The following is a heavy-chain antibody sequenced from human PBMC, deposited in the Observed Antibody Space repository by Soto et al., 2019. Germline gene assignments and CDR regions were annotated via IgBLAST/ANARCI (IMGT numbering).Heavy chain of an antibody. CDR2: ISWNSGSI. CDR3: AKDISYDNARGSFDI. J-gene: IGHJ3*02. D-gene: IGHD1-1*01. CDR1: GFTFDDYA. V-gene: IGHV3-9*01. Sequence: EVQLVESGGGLVQPCRSLRLSCAASGFTFDDYAMHWVRQAPGKGLEWVSGISWNSGSIGYADSVKGRFTISRDNAKNSLYLQMNSLRAEDTALYYCAKDISYDNARGSFDIWGQGTMVTVSS.